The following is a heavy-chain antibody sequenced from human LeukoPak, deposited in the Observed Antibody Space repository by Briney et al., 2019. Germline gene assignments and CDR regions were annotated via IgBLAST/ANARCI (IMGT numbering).Heavy chain of an antibody. D-gene: IGHD1-1*01. V-gene: IGHV4-31*03. CDR2: IYYSGST. CDR1: GGSISSGGYY. J-gene: IGHJ4*02. Sequence: SQTLSLTCTVSGGSISSGGYYWSWIRQHPGKGLEWIGNIYYSGSTCYNPSLKSRVIISVDTSKNQFSLKVSSVTAADTAVYYCARDTTLDYWGQGTLVTVSS. CDR3: ARDTTLDY.